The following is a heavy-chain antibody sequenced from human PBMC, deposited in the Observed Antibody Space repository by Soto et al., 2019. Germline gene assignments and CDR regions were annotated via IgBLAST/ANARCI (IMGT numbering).Heavy chain of an antibody. CDR3: ARLFPFGDVLTASQLYAFDS. CDR2: IYYTGST. CDR1: GDSISSSY. Sequence: SETLSLTCSVSGDSISSSYWSWIRQSPGRGLEWIAYIYYTGSTNYNPSLRSRVTISIATSKNQFSLKMRSVTAADTAVYYCARLFPFGDVLTASQLYAFDSWGQGTMVTVSS. J-gene: IGHJ3*02. D-gene: IGHD3-9*01. V-gene: IGHV4-59*01.